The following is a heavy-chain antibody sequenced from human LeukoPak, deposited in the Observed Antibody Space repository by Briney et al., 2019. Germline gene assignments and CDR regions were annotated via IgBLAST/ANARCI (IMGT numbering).Heavy chain of an antibody. CDR1: GGSISSYY. Sequence: SETLSLTCTVSGGSISSYYWSWIRQPPGKGLEWIGYIYYSGSTNYNPSLKSRVTISVDTSKNQFSLKLSSVTAADTAVYYCARHEGAVAGTIDYWGQGTLVTVSS. D-gene: IGHD6-19*01. V-gene: IGHV4-59*08. CDR3: ARHEGAVAGTIDY. CDR2: IYYSGST. J-gene: IGHJ4*02.